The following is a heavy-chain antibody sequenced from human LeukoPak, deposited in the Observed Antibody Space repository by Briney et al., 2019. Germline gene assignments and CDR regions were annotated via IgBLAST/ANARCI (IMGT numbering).Heavy chain of an antibody. CDR1: GVSISSRSYY. CDR3: ARVYGGNYDFWSGNPSWYYYYYMDV. D-gene: IGHD3-3*01. J-gene: IGHJ6*03. Sequence: SETLSLTCTVSGVSISSRSYYWGWIRQPPGKGLEWIGSIYYSGSTYYNPSLKSRVTISVDTSKNQFSLKLSSVTAADTAVYYCARVYGGNYDFWSGNPSWYYYYYMDVWGKGTTVTVSS. V-gene: IGHV4-39*07. CDR2: IYYSGST.